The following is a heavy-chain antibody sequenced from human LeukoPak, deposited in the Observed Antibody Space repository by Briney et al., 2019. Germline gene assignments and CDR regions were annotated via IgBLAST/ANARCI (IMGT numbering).Heavy chain of an antibody. CDR2: TKEDGSEK. V-gene: IGHV3-7*01. D-gene: IGHD3-10*01. CDR1: GFSFGGYW. J-gene: IGHJ5*02. CDR3: ARVGLGVGSGRKPSGFDP. Sequence: GGSRRLSCGVAGFSFGGYWMTWVRQAPGKGLGWVANTKEDGSEKNYVCSVKGRFTISRDNDKNSLYLQMNSLRDEDTAVYYCARVGLGVGSGRKPSGFDPWGQGTLVTVSS.